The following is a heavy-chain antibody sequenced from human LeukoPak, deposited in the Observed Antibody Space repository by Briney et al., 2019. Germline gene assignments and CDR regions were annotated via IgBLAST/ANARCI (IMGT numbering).Heavy chain of an antibody. CDR3: ARKATSLETGNFPTFDP. D-gene: IGHD1-1*01. J-gene: IGHJ5*02. CDR1: GGSISSSNW. CDR2: TWHSGNT. Sequence: PSETLSLTCAVSGGSISSSNWWSWVRQAPGKGLEWIGETWHSGNTNYNPSLKSRVTISVDTSKNQFSLKLSSVTAADTAVYYCARKATSLETGNFPTFDPWGQGTLVTVSS. V-gene: IGHV4-4*02.